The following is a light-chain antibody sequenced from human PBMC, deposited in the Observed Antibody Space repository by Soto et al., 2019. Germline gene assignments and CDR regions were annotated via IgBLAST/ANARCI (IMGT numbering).Light chain of an antibody. J-gene: IGKJ4*01. V-gene: IGKV2-24*01. CDR1: QSLVHVDGKTY. CDR2: EIS. CDR3: MQATQFPLS. Sequence: DIVMTQTPLSSPVTLGQPASISCRSSQSLVHVDGKTYLSWLQQRPGQPPRLLIYEISNRFSGVPDGFSGSGAGTDFTLRISRVEAEDVGVYYCMQATQFPLSFGGGTRVEIK.